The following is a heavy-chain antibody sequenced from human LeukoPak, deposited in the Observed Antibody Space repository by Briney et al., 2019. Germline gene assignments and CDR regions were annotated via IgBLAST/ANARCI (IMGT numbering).Heavy chain of an antibody. Sequence: SETLSLTCSVSGGSISSYYWSWIRQPPGKGLEWIGYIYYSGSTDYNPSLKSRVTISVDTSKNQFPLKLSSVTAADTAVYYCARDNWNYGSSMDVWGQGTLVTVSS. CDR3: ARDNWNYGSSMDV. J-gene: IGHJ4*02. D-gene: IGHD1-7*01. CDR2: IYYSGST. CDR1: GGSISSYY. V-gene: IGHV4-59*01.